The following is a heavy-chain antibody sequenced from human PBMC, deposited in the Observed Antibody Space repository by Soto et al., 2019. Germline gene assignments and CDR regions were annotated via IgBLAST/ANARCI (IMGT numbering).Heavy chain of an antibody. V-gene: IGHV4-59*01. CDR1: GGSISSYY. D-gene: IGHD4-17*01. CDR2: IYYNGST. J-gene: IGHJ4*02. Sequence: SETLSLTCTVSGGSISSYYWSWIRQPPGKGLEWIGYIYYNGSTNYNPSLKSRVTISVDTSKNQFSLKLSSVTAADTAVYYCARAGGEGVTFDYWGQGTLVTVSS. CDR3: ARAGGEGVTFDY.